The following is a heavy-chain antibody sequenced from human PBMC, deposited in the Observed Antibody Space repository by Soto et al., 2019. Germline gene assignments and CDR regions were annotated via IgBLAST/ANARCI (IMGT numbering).Heavy chain of an antibody. CDR3: ARGKRQQLARVPFDI. CDR2: VYYSGST. D-gene: IGHD6-13*01. J-gene: IGHJ3*02. Sequence: SETLSLTCTVSGDYISTYYWSWIRQPPGKGLEWIGYVYYSGSTNYNPSLKSRVTISVDTSKNHVSLKLTSLTTADSAVYYCARGKRQQLARVPFDIWGQGTMVTASS. CDR1: GDYISTYY. V-gene: IGHV4-59*01.